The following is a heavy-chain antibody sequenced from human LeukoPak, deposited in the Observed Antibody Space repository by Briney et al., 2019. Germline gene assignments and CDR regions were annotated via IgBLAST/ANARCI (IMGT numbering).Heavy chain of an antibody. CDR3: ARGEEHGSGTVHFDY. Sequence: AETLSLTCAVSGASISSSHWWRWGRQPPRKVLEWIGEIYHGGSTNCNPSLKGRVTISVDRSNNQFSLRLTSVTAADTAVYYCARGEEHGSGTVHFDYWGQGTLVTVSS. CDR2: IYHGGST. D-gene: IGHD3-10*01. CDR1: GASISSSHW. J-gene: IGHJ4*02. V-gene: IGHV4-4*02.